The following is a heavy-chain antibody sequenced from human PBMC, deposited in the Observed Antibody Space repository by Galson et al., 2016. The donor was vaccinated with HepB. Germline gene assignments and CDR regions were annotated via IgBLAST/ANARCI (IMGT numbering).Heavy chain of an antibody. J-gene: IGHJ2*01. CDR1: GGSISSGGYY. Sequence: TLSLTCTVSGGSISSGGYYWSWIRQHPGKGLEWIGYIYYSGSTYYNPSLKSRVTISVDTSKNQFSLELSSVTAADTAVYYCAREVQLERRSDWYFDPWGRGTLVTVSS. D-gene: IGHD1-1*01. CDR3: AREVQLERRSDWYFDP. V-gene: IGHV4-31*03. CDR2: IYYSGST.